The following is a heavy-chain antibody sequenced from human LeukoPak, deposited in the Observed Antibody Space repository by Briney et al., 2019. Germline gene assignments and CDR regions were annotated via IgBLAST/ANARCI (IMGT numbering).Heavy chain of an antibody. CDR1: GYTFTSYD. D-gene: IGHD2-15*01. Sequence: ASVKVSCKASGYTFTSYDINWVRQATGQGLEWMGWMNPNSGNTGYAQKFQGRVTITRNTSISTAYMELSSLRSEDTAVYYCARGGYCSGGSCDAFDIWGQGTMVTVSS. CDR2: MNPNSGNT. V-gene: IGHV1-8*03. CDR3: ARGGYCSGGSCDAFDI. J-gene: IGHJ3*02.